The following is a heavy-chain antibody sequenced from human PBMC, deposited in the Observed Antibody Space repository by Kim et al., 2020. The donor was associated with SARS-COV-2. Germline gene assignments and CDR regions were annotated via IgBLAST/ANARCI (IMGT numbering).Heavy chain of an antibody. CDR3: ARLSTEVTTNDY. CDR1: GGSISSYY. D-gene: IGHD4-17*01. V-gene: IGHV4-59*08. Sequence: SETLSLTCTVSGGSISSYYWSWIRQPPGKGLEWIGYIYYSGSTNYNPSLKSRVTISVDTSKNQFSLKLSSVTAADTAVYYCARLSTEVTTNDYWGQGTLVTVSS. CDR2: IYYSGST. J-gene: IGHJ4*02.